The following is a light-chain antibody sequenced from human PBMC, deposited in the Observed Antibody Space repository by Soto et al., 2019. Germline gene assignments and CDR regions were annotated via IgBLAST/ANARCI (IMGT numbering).Light chain of an antibody. J-gene: IGLJ2*01. CDR1: SGHSDYA. V-gene: IGLV4-69*01. CDR3: QTWGAGIRV. Sequence: QLVLTQSPSASASLGASVRLTCTLSSGHSDYAIAWHQQHPEKGPRFLMNLNSDGSHNKGDGIPDRFSGSSSGSERYLTISRLQSEDEADYYCQTWGAGIRVFGGGTQLTVL. CDR2: LNSDGSH.